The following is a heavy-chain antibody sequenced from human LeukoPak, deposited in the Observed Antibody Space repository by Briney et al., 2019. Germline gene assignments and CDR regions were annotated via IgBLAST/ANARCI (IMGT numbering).Heavy chain of an antibody. CDR1: GYSFTSYW. CDR3: ARRRGGYYDIGGDY. V-gene: IGHV5-10-1*01. J-gene: IGHJ4*02. D-gene: IGHD3-22*01. Sequence: PGESLKISCKGSGYSFTSYWISWVRQMPGKGLEWMGRIDPSDSYTNYSPSFQGHVTISAGKSISTAYLQWSSLKASDTAMYYCARRRGGYYDIGGDYWGQGTLVTVSS. CDR2: IDPSDSYT.